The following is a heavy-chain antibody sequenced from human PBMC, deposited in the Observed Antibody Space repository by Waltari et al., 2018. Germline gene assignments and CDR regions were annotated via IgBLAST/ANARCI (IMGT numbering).Heavy chain of an antibody. Sequence: QVQLQESGPGLVKPSETLSLTCAVSGYSISSGYYWGWIRQPPGKGLEWIGSIYHSGRTYYNPSLKSRVTISVDTSKNQFSLKLSSVTAADTAVYYCARAPNYYDSSGYFDYWGQGTLVTVSS. V-gene: IGHV4-38-2*01. CDR2: IYHSGRT. D-gene: IGHD3-22*01. CDR1: GYSISSGYY. J-gene: IGHJ4*02. CDR3: ARAPNYYDSSGYFDY.